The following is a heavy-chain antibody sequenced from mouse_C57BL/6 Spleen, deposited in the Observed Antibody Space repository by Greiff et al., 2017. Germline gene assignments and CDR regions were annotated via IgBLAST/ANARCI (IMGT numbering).Heavy chain of an antibody. V-gene: IGHV3-6*01. CDR3: ASQGGSSYYAMDY. D-gene: IGHD1-1*01. J-gene: IGHJ4*01. Sequence: DVKLQESGPGLVKPSQSLSLTCSVTGYSITSGYYWNWIRQFPGNKLEWMGYISYDGSNNYNPSLKNRISITRDTSKNQFFLKLNSVTTEDTATYYCASQGGSSYYAMDYWGQGTSVTVSS. CDR2: ISYDGSN. CDR1: GYSITSGYY.